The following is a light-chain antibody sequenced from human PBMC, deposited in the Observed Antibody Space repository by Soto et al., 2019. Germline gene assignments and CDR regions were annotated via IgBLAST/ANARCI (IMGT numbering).Light chain of an antibody. J-gene: IGLJ2*01. Sequence: QSALTQPASVSGSPRQSITISCTGTSSDVGGYNYVSWYQQHPGKAPKLMIYEVSNRPSGVSTRFSGSKSGNTASLTISGLQAEDEADYYCSSYTSSSSVIFGGGTKLTVL. CDR1: SSDVGGYNY. CDR3: SSYTSSSSVI. V-gene: IGLV2-14*01. CDR2: EVS.